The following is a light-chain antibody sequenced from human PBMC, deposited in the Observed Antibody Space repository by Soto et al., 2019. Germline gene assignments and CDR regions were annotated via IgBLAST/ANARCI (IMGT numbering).Light chain of an antibody. V-gene: IGKV1-16*01. CDR2: AAS. CDR1: QGIHNY. CDR3: QQYDNFPYT. J-gene: IGKJ2*01. Sequence: DIQMTQSPSSLSASVGDSVTITCRASQGIHNYLAWFQQKPGKAPKSLIYAASNLQSGVPSRFSGSVSGTDFTLTISSLQPDDFATYFCQQYDNFPYTFGQGTKLEIK.